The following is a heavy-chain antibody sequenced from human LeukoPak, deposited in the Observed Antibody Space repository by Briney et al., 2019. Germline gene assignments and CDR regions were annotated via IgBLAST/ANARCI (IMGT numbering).Heavy chain of an antibody. CDR1: GYTFTSYG. D-gene: IGHD6-19*01. CDR3: ARDGQWLVQGYYYYGMDV. J-gene: IGHJ6*02. CDR2: ISAYNGNT. Sequence: ASVKVSCKASGYTFTSYGISWVRQAPGQGLEWMGWISAYNGNTNYAQEPQGRVTMTTDTSTSTAYMELRSLRSDDTAVYYCARDGQWLVQGYYYYGMDVWGQGTTVTVSS. V-gene: IGHV1-18*01.